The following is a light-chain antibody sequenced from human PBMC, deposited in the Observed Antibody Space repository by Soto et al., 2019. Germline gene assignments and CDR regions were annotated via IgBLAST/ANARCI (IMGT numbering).Light chain of an antibody. CDR1: QGISNY. CDR3: QKHNSAPFT. CDR2: AAS. J-gene: IGKJ3*01. Sequence: DMPMTQSPSSLSASVGDRVTITCRASQGISNYLAWYQQKPGKVLKLLIYAASTLQLGIPSRFSGSGSGTDFTLTISSLQPEDVATYYCQKHNSAPFTFGPGTKVDIK. V-gene: IGKV1-27*01.